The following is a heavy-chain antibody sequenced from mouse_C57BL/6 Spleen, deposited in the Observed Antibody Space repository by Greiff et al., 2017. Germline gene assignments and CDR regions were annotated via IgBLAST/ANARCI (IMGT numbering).Heavy chain of an antibody. J-gene: IGHJ2*01. D-gene: IGHD1-1*01. CDR1: GYTFTDYY. CDR2: INPNNGGT. CDR3: ARSNYYGSSYGY. V-gene: IGHV1-26*01. Sequence: VQLQQSGPELVKPGASVKISCKASGYTFTDYYMNWVKQSHGKSLEWFGDINPNNGGTSYNQKFKGKATLTVDKSSSTAYMELRSLTSEDSAVYYCARSNYYGSSYGYWGQGTTLTVAS.